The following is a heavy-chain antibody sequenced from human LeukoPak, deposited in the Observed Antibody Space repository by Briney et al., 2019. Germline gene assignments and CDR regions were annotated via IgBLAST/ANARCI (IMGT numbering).Heavy chain of an antibody. D-gene: IGHD1-14*01. CDR1: GGSISSSSYY. Sequence: PSETLSLTCTVSGGSISSSSYYWGWIRQPPGKGLEWIGSISYSGSTYYNPSLKSRVTISVDTSKSQFSLKLSSVTAADTAVFYCARLPGSYYYYMDVWGKGTTVTVSS. J-gene: IGHJ6*03. CDR2: ISYSGST. V-gene: IGHV4-39*01. CDR3: ARLPGSYYYYMDV.